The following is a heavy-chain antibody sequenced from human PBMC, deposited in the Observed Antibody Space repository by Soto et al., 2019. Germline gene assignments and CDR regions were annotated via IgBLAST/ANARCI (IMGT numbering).Heavy chain of an antibody. CDR1: GGSFRGYY. CDR2: INHSGST. V-gene: IGHV4-34*01. D-gene: IGHD2-8*02. Sequence: QVQLQQWGAGLLKPSETLSLPCAVYGGSFRGYYWTWIRQPPGTGLEWIGEINHSGSTNYNPSLKSRVTISVDTSKNQFSLKLTSVTAADTAVYYCARDKITGLFDYWGQGTLVTVSS. CDR3: ARDKITGLFDY. J-gene: IGHJ4*02.